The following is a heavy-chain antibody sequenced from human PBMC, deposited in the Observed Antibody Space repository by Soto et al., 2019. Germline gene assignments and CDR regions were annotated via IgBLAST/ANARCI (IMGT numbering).Heavy chain of an antibody. J-gene: IGHJ4*02. CDR2: INSDGSAT. V-gene: IGHV3-74*01. CDR1: GFTFSSYW. D-gene: IGHD3-10*01. Sequence: EVQLVESGGGLVQPGGSLRLSCAASGFTFSSYWMHWIRQAPGKGLVWVSRINSDGSATNYADSVKGRFTISRDNAKNTLYLQMNSLRGEDTAVYYCYASGSPDYCGQGTLVTVSS. CDR3: YASGSPDY.